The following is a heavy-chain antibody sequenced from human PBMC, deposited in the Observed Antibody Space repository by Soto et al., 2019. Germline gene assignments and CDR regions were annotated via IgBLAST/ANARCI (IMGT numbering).Heavy chain of an antibody. J-gene: IGHJ4*02. CDR1: GFTFSSYG. Sequence: QPGGSLRLSCAASGFTFSSYGMHWVRQAPGKGLEWVAVIWYDGSNKYYADSVKGRFTISRDNSKNTLYLQMNSLRAEDTAVYYCARDTAYYYGSGTFDYWGQGTLVTVSS. D-gene: IGHD3-10*01. CDR3: ARDTAYYYGSGTFDY. CDR2: IWYDGSNK. V-gene: IGHV3-33*01.